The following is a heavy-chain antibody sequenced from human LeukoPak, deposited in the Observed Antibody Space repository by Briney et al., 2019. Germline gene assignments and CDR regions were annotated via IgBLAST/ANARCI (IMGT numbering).Heavy chain of an antibody. Sequence: GASVKVSCKVSGYTPTELSMHWVRQAPGKGLEWMGGFDPEDGETIYAQKFQGRVTMTEDTSTDTAYMELSSLRSEDTAVYYCATDTTTGTEASDIWGQGTMVTVSS. J-gene: IGHJ3*02. D-gene: IGHD1-1*01. CDR3: ATDTTTGTEASDI. V-gene: IGHV1-24*01. CDR1: GYTPTELS. CDR2: FDPEDGET.